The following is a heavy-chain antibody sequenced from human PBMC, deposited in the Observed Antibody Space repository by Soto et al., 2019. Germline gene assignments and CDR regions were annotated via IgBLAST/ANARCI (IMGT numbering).Heavy chain of an antibody. CDR2: IIPIFGTA. CDR1: GGTFSSYA. Sequence: EASVKVSCKASGGTFSSYAISWVRQAPGQGLEWMGGIIPIFGTANYAQKFQGIVTITADESTSTAYMELRSLRSEDTAVYYCARARPFTMVRGVTFDPWGQGPLVTVSS. J-gene: IGHJ5*02. CDR3: ARARPFTMVRGVTFDP. V-gene: IGHV1-69*13. D-gene: IGHD3-10*01.